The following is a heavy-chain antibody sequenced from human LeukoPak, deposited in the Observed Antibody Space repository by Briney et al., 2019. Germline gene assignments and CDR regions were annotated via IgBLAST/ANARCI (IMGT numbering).Heavy chain of an antibody. D-gene: IGHD3-16*01. J-gene: IGHJ4*02. CDR1: GFTFNRYA. CDR3: VRLSDGGFDY. Sequence: GGSLRLSCSASGFTFNRYAMHWVRQDPGKGLEDISAISNDGRTAYYADSVKGRFTVSRDYSKNTLFLQMSSLRPDDTAVYSCVRLSDGGFDYWGQGTLVTVSS. CDR2: ISNDGRTA. V-gene: IGHV3-64D*06.